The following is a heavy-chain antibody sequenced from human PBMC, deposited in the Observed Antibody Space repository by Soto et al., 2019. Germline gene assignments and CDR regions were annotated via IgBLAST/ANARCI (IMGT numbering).Heavy chain of an antibody. Sequence: PGGSLRLSCAASGFTFSSYAMHWVRQAPGKGLEWVAVISYDGSNKYYADSVKGRFTISRDNSKNTLYLQMNSLRAEDTAVYYCARDRGAVGATGLDYWGQGTLVTVSS. CDR1: GFTFSSYA. D-gene: IGHD1-26*01. V-gene: IGHV3-30-3*01. J-gene: IGHJ4*02. CDR2: ISYDGSNK. CDR3: ARDRGAVGATGLDY.